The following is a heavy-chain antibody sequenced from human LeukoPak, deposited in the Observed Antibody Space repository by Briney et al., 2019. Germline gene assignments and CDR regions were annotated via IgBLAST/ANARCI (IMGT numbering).Heavy chain of an antibody. CDR1: GYTFTSYD. V-gene: IGHV1-8*01. Sequence: ASVKVSCKASGYTFTSYDINWVRQATGQGLEWMGWMNPNSGNTGYAQKFQGRVTMTRNTSISTAYMELSSLRSEDTAVYYCARVGVRDCSSTSCYNGEGFVFDYWGQGTLVTVSS. CDR3: ARVGVRDCSSTSCYNGEGFVFDY. D-gene: IGHD2-2*02. J-gene: IGHJ4*02. CDR2: MNPNSGNT.